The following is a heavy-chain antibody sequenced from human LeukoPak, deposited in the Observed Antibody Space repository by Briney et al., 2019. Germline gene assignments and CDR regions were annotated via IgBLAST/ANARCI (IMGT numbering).Heavy chain of an antibody. D-gene: IGHD3-22*01. CDR3: AKATYYYDSSNLFDY. V-gene: IGHV3-9*01. Sequence: GRSLRLSCAASGFTFDDYAMHWVRQAPGKGLEWVSGISWNSGSIGYAGSVKGRFTISRDNAKNSLYLQMNSLRAEDTALYYCAKATYYYDSSNLFDYWGQGTLVTVSS. CDR1: GFTFDDYA. J-gene: IGHJ4*02. CDR2: ISWNSGSI.